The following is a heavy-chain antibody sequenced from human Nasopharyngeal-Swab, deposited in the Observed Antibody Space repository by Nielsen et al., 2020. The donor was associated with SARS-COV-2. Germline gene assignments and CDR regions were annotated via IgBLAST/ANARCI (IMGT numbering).Heavy chain of an antibody. CDR3: ARDYCSSTSCYDY. V-gene: IGHV3-48*03. CDR2: ISSSGRTR. D-gene: IGHD2-2*01. Sequence: VRQAPGKGLEWVSYISSSGRTRYYADSVKGRFTISRDNAKNSLYLQMNSLRAEDTAVYYCARDYCSSTSCYDYWGQGTLVTVSS. J-gene: IGHJ4*02.